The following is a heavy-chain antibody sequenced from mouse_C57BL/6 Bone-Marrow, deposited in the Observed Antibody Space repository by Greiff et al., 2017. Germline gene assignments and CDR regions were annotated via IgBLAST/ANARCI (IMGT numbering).Heavy chain of an antibody. J-gene: IGHJ4*01. CDR1: GFSLTSYA. Sequence: VQLQQSGPGLVAPSQSLSITCTVSGFSLTSYAISWVRQPPGKGLEWLGVIWTGGGTNYNSDLKSRLSISKDNSKSQVFLKMNSLQTDDTARYYCARTSYDYDGYYYAMDYWGQGTSVTVSS. D-gene: IGHD2-4*01. V-gene: IGHV2-9-1*01. CDR2: IWTGGGT. CDR3: ARTSYDYDGYYYAMDY.